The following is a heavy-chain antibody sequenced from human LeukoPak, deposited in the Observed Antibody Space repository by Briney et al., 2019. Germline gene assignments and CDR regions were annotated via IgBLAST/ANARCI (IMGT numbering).Heavy chain of an antibody. CDR3: ARGWVTFGGVITN. D-gene: IGHD3-16*02. Sequence: PGGSLRLSCAASGFTFDDYGMSWVRQAPGKGLEWIGEINHSGTTDYNPSLKSRVTISVDTSKNQFSLKLSSVTAADTAVYYCARGWVTFGGVITNWGQGTLVTVSS. J-gene: IGHJ4*02. CDR2: INHSGTT. CDR1: GFTFDDYG. V-gene: IGHV4-34*01.